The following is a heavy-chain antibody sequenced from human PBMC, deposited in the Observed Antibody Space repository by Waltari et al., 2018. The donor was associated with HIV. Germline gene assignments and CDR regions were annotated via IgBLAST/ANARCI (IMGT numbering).Heavy chain of an antibody. Sequence: EVQLLEAGGGLVQPGGSLRRSCAASVFTFSNYAMNWVRQTPGRGLEWVSTITVNGVNTYYADSVRGRFTISRDDSKNTLFLQMNSLRAEDTAVYYCAQDPRSYGWSRFGNWGQGTLVTVSS. CDR2: ITVNGVNT. CDR1: VFTFSNYA. J-gene: IGHJ4*02. V-gene: IGHV3-23*01. D-gene: IGHD3-10*01. CDR3: AQDPRSYGWSRFGN.